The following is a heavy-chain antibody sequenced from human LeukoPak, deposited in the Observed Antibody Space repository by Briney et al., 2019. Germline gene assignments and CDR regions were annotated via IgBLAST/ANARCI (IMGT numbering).Heavy chain of an antibody. V-gene: IGHV4-4*07. CDR1: GGSISSYY. CDR2: IYTSGST. D-gene: IGHD3-22*01. Sequence: PSETLSLTCTVSGGSISSYYWSWIRQPAGKGLEWIGRIYTSGSTNYNPSPKSRVTMSVDTSKNQFSLKLSSVTAADTAVYYCAXDSVWYYDSSGFDYWGQGTLVTVSS. J-gene: IGHJ4*02. CDR3: AXDSVWYYDSSGFDY.